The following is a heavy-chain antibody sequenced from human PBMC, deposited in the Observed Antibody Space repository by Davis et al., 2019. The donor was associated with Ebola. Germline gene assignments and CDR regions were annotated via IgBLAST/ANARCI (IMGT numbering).Heavy chain of an antibody. Sequence: GGSLRLSCAASGITFSSYAMHWVRQAPGKGLEWVAVISYDGSNKYYADSVKGRFTISRDNSKNTLYLQMNSLRAEDTAVYYCARRSQQLATYWGQGTLVTVSS. J-gene: IGHJ4*02. CDR1: GITFSSYA. CDR2: ISYDGSNK. CDR3: ARRSQQLATY. D-gene: IGHD6-13*01. V-gene: IGHV3-30*04.